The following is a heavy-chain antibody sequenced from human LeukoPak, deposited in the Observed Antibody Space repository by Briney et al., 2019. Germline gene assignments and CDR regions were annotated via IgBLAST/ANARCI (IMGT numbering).Heavy chain of an antibody. J-gene: IGHJ4*02. CDR3: AKKSYDSSGYYDPFDY. D-gene: IGHD3-22*01. CDR1: GFTFRNYA. CDR2: ISGSGGST. V-gene: IGHV3-23*01. Sequence: GGSLRLSCAASGFTFRNYAMSWVRQAPGKGLEWVSAISGSGGSTYYADPVKGRFTISRDNSKNTLYLQMNSLRAEDTAVYYCAKKSYDSSGYYDPFDYWGQGTLVTASS.